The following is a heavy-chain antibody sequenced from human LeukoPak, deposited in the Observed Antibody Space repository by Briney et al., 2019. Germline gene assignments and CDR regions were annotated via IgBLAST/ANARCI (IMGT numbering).Heavy chain of an antibody. D-gene: IGHD2-2*01. CDR3: ATYCSSTSCPHRRAFDI. V-gene: IGHV3-30*02. CDR1: GFTFSNYA. CDR2: IRYDGSNK. J-gene: IGHJ3*02. Sequence: PGGSLRLSCAASGFTFSNYAMSWVRQAPGKGLEWVAFIRYDGSNKYYADSVKGRFTISRDNSKNTLYLQMNSLRAEDTAVYYCATYCSSTSCPHRRAFDIWGQGTMVTVSS.